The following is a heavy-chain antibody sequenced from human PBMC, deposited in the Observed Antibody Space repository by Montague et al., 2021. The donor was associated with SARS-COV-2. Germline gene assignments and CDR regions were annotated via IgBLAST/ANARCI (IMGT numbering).Heavy chain of an antibody. J-gene: IGHJ4*02. V-gene: IGHV6-1*01. CDR3: ARWIVNSRYFDY. D-gene: IGHD2-21*01. Sequence: CAISGDSVSRIGVGWNWIRQSPSRGLEWLGSTYYTSKWNNDYTISVKSRISISPDTSKNQFSLQLKSVTPEDTAVYYCARWIVNSRYFDYWGQGTLVTVSS. CDR1: GDSVSRIGVG. CDR2: TYYTSKWNN.